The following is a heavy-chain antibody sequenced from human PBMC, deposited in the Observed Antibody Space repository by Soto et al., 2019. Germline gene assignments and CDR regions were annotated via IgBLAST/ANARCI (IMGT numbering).Heavy chain of an antibody. J-gene: IGHJ6*02. D-gene: IGHD3-3*01. CDR2: ISYDGSNK. CDR1: GFTFSSYG. CDR3: AKVLRPYYYYYYGMDV. Sequence: GGSLRLSCAASGFTFSSYGTHWVRQAPGKGLEWVAVISYDGSNKYYADSVKGRFTISRDNSKNTLYLQMNSLRAEDTAVYYCAKVLRPYYYYYYGMDVWGQGTTVTVSS. V-gene: IGHV3-30*18.